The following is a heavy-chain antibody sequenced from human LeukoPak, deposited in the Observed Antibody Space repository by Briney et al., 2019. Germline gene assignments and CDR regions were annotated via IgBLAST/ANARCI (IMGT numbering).Heavy chain of an antibody. CDR2: INAGNGNT. V-gene: IGHV1-3*03. J-gene: IGHJ4*02. CDR1: GYTFTSYA. D-gene: IGHD5-18*01. Sequence: ASVKVSCKASGYTFTSYAMHWVRQAPGQRLEWMGWINAGNGNTKYSQEFQGRVTITRDTSASTAYMELSSLRSEDMAVYYCARFVGYSYGLDYWDQGTLVTVSS. CDR3: ARFVGYSYGLDY.